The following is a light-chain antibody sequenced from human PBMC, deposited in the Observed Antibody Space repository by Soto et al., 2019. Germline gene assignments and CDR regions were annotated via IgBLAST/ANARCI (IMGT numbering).Light chain of an antibody. J-gene: IGKJ1*01. CDR2: WAS. CDR1: QSVLYSSNNKNY. Sequence: DIVMTQSPDSLAVSLGERATINCKSSQSVLYSSNNKNYLAWYQRKPGQPPKLLISWASTRESGVPDRFSGSGSGTDFTLTISSLLPEDVAVYYCQQYYTTPWTFGQGTKVEIK. CDR3: QQYYTTPWT. V-gene: IGKV4-1*01.